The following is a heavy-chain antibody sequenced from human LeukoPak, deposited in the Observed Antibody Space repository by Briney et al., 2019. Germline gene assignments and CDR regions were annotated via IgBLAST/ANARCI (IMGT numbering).Heavy chain of an antibody. Sequence: PSETLSLTCTVSGDSIYSGDYYWSWIRQPPGKGLEWIGYIYYSGCTYYNPSLKSRVTISIDTSKNQFSLKLRSVTAADTAAYFCARDTAGDYSYYHGMDVWGQGTTVTVSS. V-gene: IGHV4-30-4*08. CDR3: ARDTAGDYSYYHGMDV. D-gene: IGHD5-18*01. CDR2: IYYSGCT. CDR1: GDSIYSGDYY. J-gene: IGHJ6*02.